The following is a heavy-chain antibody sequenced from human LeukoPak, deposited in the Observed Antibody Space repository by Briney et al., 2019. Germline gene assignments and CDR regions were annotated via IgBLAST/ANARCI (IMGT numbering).Heavy chain of an antibody. V-gene: IGHV4-31*03. D-gene: IGHD3-22*01. CDR3: ARDAPYYDSSGYLFDI. Sequence: PSETLSLTCTVSGGSISSGGYYWSWIRQHPGKGLEWIGYIYYSGSTYYNPSLKSRVTISVDTSKNQFSLKLSSVTAADTAEYYCARDAPYYDSSGYLFDIWGQGTMVTVSS. J-gene: IGHJ3*02. CDR2: IYYSGST. CDR1: GGSISSGGYY.